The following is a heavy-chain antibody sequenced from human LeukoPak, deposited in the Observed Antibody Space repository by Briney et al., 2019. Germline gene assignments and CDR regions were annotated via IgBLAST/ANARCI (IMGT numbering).Heavy chain of an antibody. Sequence: GASVKVSCKASGGTFSSYAISWVRQAPGKGLEWMGGFDPEDGETIYAQKFQGRVTMTEDTSTDTAYMELSSLRSEDTAVYYCATLAGTTRRTNNWFDPWGQGTLVTVSS. CDR2: FDPEDGET. J-gene: IGHJ5*02. CDR3: ATLAGTTRRTNNWFDP. V-gene: IGHV1-24*01. CDR1: GGTFSSYA. D-gene: IGHD1-7*01.